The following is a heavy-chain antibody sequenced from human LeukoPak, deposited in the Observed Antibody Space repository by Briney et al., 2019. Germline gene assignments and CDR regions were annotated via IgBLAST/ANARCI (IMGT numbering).Heavy chain of an antibody. Sequence: SETLSLTCTDSGGSISSYYWSWIRQPPGKGLEWIGYIYYSGSTNYNPSLKSRVTISVDTSKNQFSLKLSSVTAADTAVYYCARDRGWSGGIGMDVWGQGTTVTVSS. CDR3: ARDRGWSGGIGMDV. V-gene: IGHV4-59*01. CDR1: GGSISSYY. D-gene: IGHD3-10*01. J-gene: IGHJ6*02. CDR2: IYYSGST.